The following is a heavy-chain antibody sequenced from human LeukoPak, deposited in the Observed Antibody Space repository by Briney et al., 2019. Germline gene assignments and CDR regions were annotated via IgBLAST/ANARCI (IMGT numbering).Heavy chain of an antibody. CDR3: ARHHGDEYCSGGSCYYYYYYMDV. CDR2: IYPGDSDT. CDR1: GYSFTSYW. D-gene: IGHD2-15*01. V-gene: IGHV5-51*01. Sequence: GESLKISRKGSGYSFTSYWIGWVRQMPGKGLEWMGIIYPGDSDTRYSPSFQGQVTISADKSISTAYLQWSSLKAPDTAMYYCARHHGDEYCSGGSCYYYYYYMDVWGKGTTVTVSS. J-gene: IGHJ6*03.